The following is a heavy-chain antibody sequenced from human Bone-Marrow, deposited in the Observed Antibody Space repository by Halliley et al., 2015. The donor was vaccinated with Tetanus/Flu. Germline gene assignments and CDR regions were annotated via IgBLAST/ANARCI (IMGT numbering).Heavy chain of an antibody. J-gene: IGHJ6*02. Sequence: IYNDGTAFYADFVKGRFTISRDSSKNTLYLQMNSLRAEDTATYFCVRVKSVAGLDYYNYYGMDVWGQGTTVTVAS. CDR3: VRVKSVAGLDYYNYYGMDV. D-gene: IGHD6-19*01. CDR2: IYNDGTA. V-gene: IGHV3-53*01.